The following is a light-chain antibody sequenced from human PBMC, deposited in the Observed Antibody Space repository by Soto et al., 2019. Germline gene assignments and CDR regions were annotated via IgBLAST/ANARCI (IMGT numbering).Light chain of an antibody. V-gene: IGLV1-44*01. Sequence: QSVLTQPPSASGTPGQRVTISCSGSNFNIGSHTVNWYQQLPGTAPKLLMHNNNQRPSGVPDRFSGSKSGTSGSLAISGLQSEDEADYSCSVWDDSLKGWVFGGGTKLTVL. J-gene: IGLJ3*02. CDR2: NNN. CDR1: NFNIGSHT. CDR3: SVWDDSLKGWV.